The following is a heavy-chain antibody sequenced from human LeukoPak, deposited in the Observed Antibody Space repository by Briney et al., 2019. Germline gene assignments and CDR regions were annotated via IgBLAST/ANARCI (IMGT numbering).Heavy chain of an antibody. Sequence: SVKVSCKASGGTFSSYAISWVRQAPGQGLEWMGGIIPIFGTANYAQKFQGRVTITADESASTAYMELSSLRSEDTAVYYCARALKGQDGYSQMDVWGQGTTVTVSS. V-gene: IGHV1-69*13. D-gene: IGHD5-24*01. CDR3: ARALKGQDGYSQMDV. J-gene: IGHJ6*02. CDR1: GGTFSSYA. CDR2: IIPIFGTA.